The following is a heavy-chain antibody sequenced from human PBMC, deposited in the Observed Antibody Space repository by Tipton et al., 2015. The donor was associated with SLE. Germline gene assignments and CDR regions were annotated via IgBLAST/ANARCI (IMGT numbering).Heavy chain of an antibody. CDR2: IYHSGTT. CDR1: DYSIRSNYF. D-gene: IGHD1-14*01. CDR3: ASPPITRGAFDI. J-gene: IGHJ3*02. Sequence: TLSLTCVVSDYSIRSNYFWAWIRQPPGKGLEWIGNIYHSGTTYYNPSLKSRVTMSVDTSKSQFSLKLSSVTAADTAVYYCASPPITRGAFDIWGQGTMVSVSS. V-gene: IGHV4-38-2*01.